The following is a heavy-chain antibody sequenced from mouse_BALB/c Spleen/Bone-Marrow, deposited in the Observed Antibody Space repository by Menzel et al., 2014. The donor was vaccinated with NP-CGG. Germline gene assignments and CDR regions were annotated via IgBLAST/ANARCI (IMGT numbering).Heavy chain of an antibody. CDR1: GFNIKDIY. CDR2: IDPANGNI. J-gene: IGHJ2*01. Sequence: EVQLQQSGAELVKPGASVKLSCTASGFNIKDIYMHWVKQRPEQGLGWIGRIDPANGNIKYDPKFQGKATITADTSSNTAYLQLSRLTSEDTAVYYCASYHYGYYFDYWGQGTTLTVSS. D-gene: IGHD2-4*01. CDR3: ASYHYGYYFDY. V-gene: IGHV14-3*02.